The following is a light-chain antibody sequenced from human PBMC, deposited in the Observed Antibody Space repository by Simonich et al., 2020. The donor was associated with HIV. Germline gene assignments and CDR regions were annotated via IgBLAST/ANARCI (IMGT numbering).Light chain of an antibody. CDR1: SRDVGSYNL. CDR3: CSYAGSSTWV. CDR2: EGS. J-gene: IGLJ3*02. Sequence: QSALTQPASVSGSPGQSITISCTGTSRDVGSYNLVSWYQQNPGKAPKLMIYEGSKRRSGVSNRFSGSNSGNTASLTISGLQAEDEADYYCCSYAGSSTWVFGGGTKLTVL. V-gene: IGLV2-23*01.